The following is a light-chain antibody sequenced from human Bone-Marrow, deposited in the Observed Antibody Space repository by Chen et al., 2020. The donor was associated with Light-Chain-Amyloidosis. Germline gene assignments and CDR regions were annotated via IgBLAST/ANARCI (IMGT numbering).Light chain of an antibody. V-gene: IGLV3-25*03. J-gene: IGLJ2*01. CDR3: QAADSSGTYEVI. Sequence: SYELTQPPSVSVSPGQTARITCSGDDLPTKYAYWYQQKPGQAPVLVIHRDKERPSGISERFSGSSSGTTDTLTISGVQAEDEADYHCQAADSSGTYEVIFGGGTKLTVL. CDR2: RDK. CDR1: DLPTKY.